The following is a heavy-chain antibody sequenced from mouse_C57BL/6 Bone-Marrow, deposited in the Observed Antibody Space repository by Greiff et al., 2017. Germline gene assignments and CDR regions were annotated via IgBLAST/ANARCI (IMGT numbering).Heavy chain of an antibody. Sequence: QVTLKVSGPGILQPSQTLSLTCSFSGFSLSTSNMGIGWLRQPSGKGLEWLAHIWWNDDKYYNPSLKSRLIISKDTSNNQVFLKDTSVDTADTAAFYCAQSSNYVDWYFDVWGTGTTVTVSS. CDR3: AQSSNYVDWYFDV. CDR2: IWWNDDK. D-gene: IGHD2-5*01. V-gene: IGHV8-5*01. J-gene: IGHJ1*03. CDR1: GFSLSTSNMG.